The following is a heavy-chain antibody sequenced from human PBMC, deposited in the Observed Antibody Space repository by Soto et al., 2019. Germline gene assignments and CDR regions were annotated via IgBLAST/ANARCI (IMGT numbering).Heavy chain of an antibody. V-gene: IGHV1-24*01. CDR2: FDPEDGET. D-gene: IGHD3-16*01. Sequence: ASVKVSCKVSGYTLTELSMHWVRQAPGKGLEWMGGFDPEDGETIYAQKFQGRVTMTEDTSTDTAYMELSSLRSEDTAVYYCATAFVSHPGFVPWGQGTLVTVSP. CDR3: ATAFVSHPGFVP. J-gene: IGHJ5*02. CDR1: GYTLTELS.